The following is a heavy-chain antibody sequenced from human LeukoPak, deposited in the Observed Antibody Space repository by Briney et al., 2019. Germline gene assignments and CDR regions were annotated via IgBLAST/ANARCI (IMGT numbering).Heavy chain of an antibody. V-gene: IGHV4-59*12. CDR2: IYYSGST. D-gene: IGHD2-2*01. J-gene: IGHJ5*02. CDR1: GGSISSYY. CDR3: AGVIPAATNWFDP. Sequence: SETLSLTCTVSGGSISSYYWSWIRQPPGKGLEWIGYIYYSGSTNYNPSLKSRVTISVDTSKNQFSLKLSSVTAADTAVYYCAGVIPAATNWFDPWGQGTLVTVSS.